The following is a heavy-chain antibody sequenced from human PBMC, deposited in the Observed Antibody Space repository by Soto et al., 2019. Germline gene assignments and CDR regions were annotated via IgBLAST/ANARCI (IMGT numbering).Heavy chain of an antibody. CDR2: ISSSSSYI. D-gene: IGHD6-19*01. V-gene: IGHV3-21*01. CDR3: ARDRVKRGQWLAEGGNY. CDR1: GFTFSSYS. J-gene: IGHJ4*02. Sequence: GGSLRLSCAASGFTFSSYSMNWVRQAPGKGLEWVSSISSSSSYIYYADSVKGRFTISRDNAKNSLYLQMNSLRAEDTAVYYCARDRVKRGQWLAEGGNYWGQGTLVTVSS.